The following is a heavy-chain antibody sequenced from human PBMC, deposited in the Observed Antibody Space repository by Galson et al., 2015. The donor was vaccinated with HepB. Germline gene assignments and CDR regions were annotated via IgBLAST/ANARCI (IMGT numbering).Heavy chain of an antibody. CDR2: IKSKTDGGTT. V-gene: IGHV3-15*07. CDR3: TTDLSPCSTSCYRDPRNSYYYYGMDV. D-gene: IGHD2-2*01. J-gene: IGHJ6*02. CDR1: GFTFSNAW. Sequence: SLRLSCAASGFTFSNAWMNWVRQAPGKGLEWVGRIKSKTDGGTTDYAAPVKGRFTISRDDSKNTLYLQMNSLKTEDTAVYYCTTDLSPCSTSCYRDPRNSYYYYGMDVWGQGTTVTVSS.